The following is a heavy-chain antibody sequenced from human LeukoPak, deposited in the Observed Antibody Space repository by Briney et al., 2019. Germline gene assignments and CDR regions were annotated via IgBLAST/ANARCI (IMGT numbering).Heavy chain of an antibody. CDR3: AREENYNFWGGYGAYGMDV. J-gene: IGHJ6*02. CDR2: INPNSGGK. Sequence: ASVTVSCKASGYTFTDYYMHWVRQAPGQGLEWMGWINPNSGGKNYAQKFQGRVTMTRDTPISTAYMELSRLRSDDTAVYYCAREENYNFWGGYGAYGMDVWGQGTTVTVSS. CDR1: GYTFTDYY. D-gene: IGHD3-3*01. V-gene: IGHV1-2*02.